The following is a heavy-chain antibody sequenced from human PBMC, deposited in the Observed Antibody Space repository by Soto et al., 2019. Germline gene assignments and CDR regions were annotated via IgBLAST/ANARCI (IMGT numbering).Heavy chain of an antibody. CDR1: GFTLSSYW. CDR3: AKATRGQCIGAHCYAFDF. J-gene: IGHJ4*02. V-gene: IGHV3-23*04. D-gene: IGHD2-15*01. Sequence: EVQLVESGGGLVQPGGSLRLSCEASGFTLSSYWMSWIRQAPGKGLEWVASVIGTGIDTYHAASVKGRFTISRDNSRNTMYLEMNRLRAEDTAMYHCAKATRGQCIGAHCYAFDFWGQGILVTVS. CDR2: VIGTGIDT.